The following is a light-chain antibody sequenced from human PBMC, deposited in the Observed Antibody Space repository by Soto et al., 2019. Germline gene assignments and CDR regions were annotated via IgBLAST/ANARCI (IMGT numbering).Light chain of an antibody. J-gene: IGKJ3*01. CDR3: QRYDNSPL. CDR2: GAS. CDR1: QSVNSNY. Sequence: EIVLTQSPGTLSLSPGERATLSCRASQSVNSNYLVWYQQKPGQAPRLLIYGASTRAAGITDRFSGSGSGTEFTLTISRLEPEDFAVYYCQRYDNSPLFGPGTKVDIK. V-gene: IGKV3-20*01.